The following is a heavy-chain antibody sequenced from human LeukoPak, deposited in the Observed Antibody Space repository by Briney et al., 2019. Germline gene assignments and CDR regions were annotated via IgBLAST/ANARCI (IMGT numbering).Heavy chain of an antibody. J-gene: IGHJ6*03. CDR2: INHSGST. V-gene: IGHV4-34*01. CDR3: ARGGIAEYYYYYYYMDV. Sequence: SETLSLTCAVYGGSFSGYYWSWIRQPPGKGLEWIGEINHSGSTNYNPSLKSRVTISVDTSKNQFSLKLSSVTAADTAVYYCARGGIAEYYYYYYYMDVWGKGTTVTVSS. CDR1: GGSFSGYY. D-gene: IGHD6-13*01.